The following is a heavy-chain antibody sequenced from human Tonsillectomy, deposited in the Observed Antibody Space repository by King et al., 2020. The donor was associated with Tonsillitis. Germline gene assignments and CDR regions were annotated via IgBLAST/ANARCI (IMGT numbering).Heavy chain of an antibody. V-gene: IGHV1-46*03. J-gene: IGHJ6*02. Sequence: QLVQSGAEVKKPGASVKVSCKASGYTFTSYYMHWVRQAPGQGLEWMGIINPSGGSTSYAQKFQGRVTMTRDTSTSTVYMELSGLRSEDTAVYYCARGGPSYDFWSGSPYGMDVWGQGTTVTVSS. D-gene: IGHD3-3*01. CDR3: ARGGPSYDFWSGSPYGMDV. CDR2: INPSGGST. CDR1: GYTFTSYY.